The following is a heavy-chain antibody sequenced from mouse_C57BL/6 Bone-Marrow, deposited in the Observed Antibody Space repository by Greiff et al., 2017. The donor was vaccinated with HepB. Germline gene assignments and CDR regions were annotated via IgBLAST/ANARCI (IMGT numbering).Heavy chain of an antibody. V-gene: IGHV1-54*01. CDR2: INPGSGGT. CDR3: ARNYDGYYVPHWYFDV. CDR1: GYAFTNYL. J-gene: IGHJ1*03. D-gene: IGHD2-3*01. Sequence: VKLVESGAELVRPGTSVKVSCKASGYAFTNYLIEWVKQRPGQGLEWIGVINPGSGGTNYNEKFKGKATLTADKSSSTAYMQLSSMTSEDSAVYFCARNYDGYYVPHWYFDVWGTGTTVTVSS.